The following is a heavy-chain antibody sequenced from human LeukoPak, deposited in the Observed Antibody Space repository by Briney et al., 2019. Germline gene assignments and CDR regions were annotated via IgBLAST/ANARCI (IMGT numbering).Heavy chain of an antibody. J-gene: IGHJ5*02. CDR3: ARDPGANWFDP. D-gene: IGHD3-10*01. Sequence: ASVKVSCKASGYTFTGYYIHWVRQAPGQGLEWMGWINPNSGDTNYAQKFQGRVTMTRDTSISTAYMELSRLRSDDTAVYYCARDPGANWFDPWGQGTLVTVSS. CDR1: GYTFTGYY. V-gene: IGHV1-2*02. CDR2: INPNSGDT.